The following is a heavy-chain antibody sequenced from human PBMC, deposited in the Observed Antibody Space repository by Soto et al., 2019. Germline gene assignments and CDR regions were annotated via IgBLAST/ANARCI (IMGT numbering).Heavy chain of an antibody. D-gene: IGHD2-2*02. CDR2: IKSKIDGGTT. J-gene: IGHJ6*02. CDR1: GFTFTNAW. V-gene: IGHV3-15*07. CDR3: TTGPIPASILGYYYYGMDV. Sequence: GGSLRLSCAASGFTFTNAWMNWVRQATGKGLEWVGRIKSKIDGGTTDYAAPVKGRFTISTDDSKNTLYLQMNSLKTEDTAVYYCTTGPIPASILGYYYYGMDVWGQGTTVTVSS.